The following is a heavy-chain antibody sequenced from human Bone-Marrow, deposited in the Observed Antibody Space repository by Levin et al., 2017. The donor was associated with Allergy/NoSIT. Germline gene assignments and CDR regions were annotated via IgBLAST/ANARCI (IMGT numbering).Heavy chain of an antibody. D-gene: IGHD4-17*01. CDR2: INRDGSST. CDR3: ARDRVTTHWYFDL. V-gene: IGHV3-74*01. J-gene: IGHJ2*01. CDR1: GFNFSSYW. Sequence: GESLKISCSASGFNFSSYWMHWVRQAPGKGLVWVSRINRDGSSTSYADSVKGRFTISRDNAKNTLYLQMTSLRAEYTSVYYCARDRVTTHWYFDLWSRGTLVTVSS.